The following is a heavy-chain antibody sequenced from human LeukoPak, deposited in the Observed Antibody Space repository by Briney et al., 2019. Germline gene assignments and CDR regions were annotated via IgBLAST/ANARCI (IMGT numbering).Heavy chain of an antibody. V-gene: IGHV4-59*12. CDR3: ASSKGDILTGYSPFDY. J-gene: IGHJ4*02. CDR2: IYYSGST. D-gene: IGHD3-9*01. CDR1: GGSISSYY. Sequence: SETLSLTCTVSGGSISSYYWSWIRQPPGKGLEWIGYIYYSGSTNYNPSLKSRVTMSVDTSKNQFSLKLSSVTAADTAVYYCASSKGDILTGYSPFDYWGQGTLVTVSS.